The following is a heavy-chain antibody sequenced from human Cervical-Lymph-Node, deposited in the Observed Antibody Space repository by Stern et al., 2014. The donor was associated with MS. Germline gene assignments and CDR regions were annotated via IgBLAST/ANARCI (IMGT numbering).Heavy chain of an antibody. Sequence: EVQLVESGGGLVQPGGSLRLSCAASGFTFSSYAMSWVRPAPGKGLAWASPICGQGRSPYYAGPAKGRFTISRDNTKKTQYLQINRLRAEDTAVYYGAKKAYDSSGYYIRSPYDYWGQGTLVTVSS. CDR2: ICGQGRSP. CDR1: GFTFSSYA. D-gene: IGHD3-22*01. J-gene: IGHJ4*02. CDR3: AKKAYDSSGYYIRSPYDY. V-gene: IGHV3-23*04.